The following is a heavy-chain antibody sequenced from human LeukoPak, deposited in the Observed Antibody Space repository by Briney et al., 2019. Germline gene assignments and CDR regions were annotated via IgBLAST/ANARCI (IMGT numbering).Heavy chain of an antibody. CDR2: ISWNSGSI. V-gene: IGHV3-9*01. CDR3: AKDISSSLSSPGFDP. D-gene: IGHD6-13*01. CDR1: GFTFDDYA. J-gene: IGHJ5*02. Sequence: GGSLRLSCAASGFTFDDYAMHWVRQAPGKGLEWVSGISWNSGSIGYADSVEGRFTLSRDNAKNSLYLQMNSLRAEDTALYYCAKDISSSLSSPGFDPWGQGTLVTVSS.